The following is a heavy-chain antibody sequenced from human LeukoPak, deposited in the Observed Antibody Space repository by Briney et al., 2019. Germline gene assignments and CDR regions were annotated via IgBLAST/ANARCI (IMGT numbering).Heavy chain of an antibody. V-gene: IGHV3-74*01. J-gene: IGHJ4*02. D-gene: IGHD4-23*01. CDR1: GLTFSSYW. CDR3: VTSPAVVTNY. Sequence: PGGSLRLSCAASGLTFSSYWMHWVRQAPGKGLVWVSRISSDGSTTTYADSVKGRFTISRDNAKNTLYLQMNSLRAEDTAVYYCVTSPAVVTNYWGQGTLVTVSS. CDR2: ISSDGSTT.